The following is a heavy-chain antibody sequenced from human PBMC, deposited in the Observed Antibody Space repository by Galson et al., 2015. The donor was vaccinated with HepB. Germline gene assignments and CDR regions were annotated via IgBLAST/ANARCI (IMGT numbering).Heavy chain of an antibody. D-gene: IGHD3-22*01. CDR3: AKDNKRYDSSGYYHNKQKPEYYFDY. CDR1: GFTFSSYA. Sequence: SLRLSCAASGFTFSSYAMSWVRQAPGKGLEWVSAISGSGGSTYYTDSVKGRFTISRDNSKNTLYLQMNSLRAEDTAVYYCAKDNKRYDSSGYYHNKQKPEYYFDYWGQGTLVTVSS. CDR2: ISGSGGST. V-gene: IGHV3-23*01. J-gene: IGHJ4*02.